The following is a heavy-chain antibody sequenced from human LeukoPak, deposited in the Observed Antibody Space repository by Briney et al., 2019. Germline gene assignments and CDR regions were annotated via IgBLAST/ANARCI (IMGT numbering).Heavy chain of an antibody. CDR2: ISGSSRYI. Sequence: PGGSLRLSCAASGFTFSSYSMNWVRQAPGKGLEWVSPISGSSRYIYYADSVKGRFTISRDNAKNSLHLQMNSLRAEDSAVYYCARRLNHGDYGSDYWGQGTLVTVSS. J-gene: IGHJ4*02. D-gene: IGHD4-17*01. V-gene: IGHV3-21*01. CDR3: ARRLNHGDYGSDY. CDR1: GFTFSSYS.